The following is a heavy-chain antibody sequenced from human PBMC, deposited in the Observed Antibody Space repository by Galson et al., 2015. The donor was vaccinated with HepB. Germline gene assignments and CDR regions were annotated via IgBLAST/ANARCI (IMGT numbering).Heavy chain of an antibody. V-gene: IGHV1-69*13. J-gene: IGHJ4*02. D-gene: IGHD4-17*01. Sequence: QSGAEVKKPGASVKVSCKASGGTFSSYAISWVRQAPGQGLEWMGGIIPIFGTANYAQKFQGRVTITADESTSTAYMELSSLRSEDTAVYYCARGGEDYGDSHYFDYWGQGTLVTVSS. CDR2: IIPIFGTA. CDR1: GGTFSSYA. CDR3: ARGGEDYGDSHYFDY.